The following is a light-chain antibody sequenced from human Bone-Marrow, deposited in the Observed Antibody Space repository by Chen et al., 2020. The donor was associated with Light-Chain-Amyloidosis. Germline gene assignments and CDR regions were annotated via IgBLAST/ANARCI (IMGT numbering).Light chain of an antibody. Sequence: EIVLTQSPATLSVSPGERATLSCRASQSVSSNLAWYQHKPGQAPRLLVYGAAARGTGIPARFSGRGSGTEFTLTITSLQSEDFAVYYCKQYKKWPSITFGQGTRLEIK. CDR3: KQYKKWPSIT. V-gene: IGKV3-15*01. CDR1: QSVSSN. CDR2: GAA. J-gene: IGKJ5*01.